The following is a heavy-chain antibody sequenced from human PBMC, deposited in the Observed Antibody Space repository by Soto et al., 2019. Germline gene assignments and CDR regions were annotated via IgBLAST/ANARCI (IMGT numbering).Heavy chain of an antibody. CDR1: GGTFRNYA. D-gene: IGHD1-26*01. CDR3: ATLKRPLGGTQVDN. CDR2: IIPIFDTP. V-gene: IGHV1-69*01. J-gene: IGHJ4*02. Sequence: QVHLEQSGAEVKKPGSSVKVSCKASGGTFRNYAFSWVRQAPGQGLEWMGGIIPIFDTPSYAQKFQGRLTISADESTSTVYMELSSVRSEDTAFYYCATLKRPLGGTQVDNWGQGTRVTVSS.